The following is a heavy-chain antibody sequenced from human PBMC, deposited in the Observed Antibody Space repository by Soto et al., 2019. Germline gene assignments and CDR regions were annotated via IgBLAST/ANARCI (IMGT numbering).Heavy chain of an antibody. CDR1: GGSISSSSYY. CDR2: IYYSGST. D-gene: IGHD2-8*01. Sequence: PSETLSLTCTVSGGSISSSSYYWGWIRQPPGKGLEWIGSIYYSGSTYHNPSLKSRVTISVDTSKNQFSLKLSSVTAADTAAYYCEMVYADGMDVWGQGTTVTVSS. V-gene: IGHV4-39*01. CDR3: EMVYADGMDV. J-gene: IGHJ6*02.